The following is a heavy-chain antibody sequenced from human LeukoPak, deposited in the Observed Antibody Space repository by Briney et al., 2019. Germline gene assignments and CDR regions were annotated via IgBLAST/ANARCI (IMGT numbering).Heavy chain of an antibody. CDR1: GFTFSSYA. V-gene: IGHV3-23*01. CDR2: ISGSGNRT. J-gene: IGHJ6*02. CDR3: ARDFETGGYYYYGMDV. D-gene: IGHD3-10*01. Sequence: GGSLRLSCAASGFTFSSYAMSWVRQAPGKGLEWVSSISGSGNRTYYADAVKGRFTMSRDNSKNTVYLQMNSLTAEDTAVYYCARDFETGGYYYYGMDVWGQGTTVTVSS.